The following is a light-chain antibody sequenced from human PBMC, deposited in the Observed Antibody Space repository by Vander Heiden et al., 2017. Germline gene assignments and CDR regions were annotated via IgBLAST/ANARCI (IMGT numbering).Light chain of an antibody. CDR3: TSFSSSGTYV. Sequence: HSALTQPPSVSGSPGHSVTISCPGTTRDVRSYNHISWYQPPPGTAPKLIIYGVNNRPSGVPDRFSGSKSGNTASLTISGLQAEDEADYYCTSFSSSGTYVFGTGTEVTV. V-gene: IGLV2-18*02. J-gene: IGLJ1*01. CDR2: GVN. CDR1: TRDVRSYNH.